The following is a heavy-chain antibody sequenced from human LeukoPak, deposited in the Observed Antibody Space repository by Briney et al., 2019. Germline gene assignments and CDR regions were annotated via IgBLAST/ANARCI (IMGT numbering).Heavy chain of an antibody. CDR2: ISSDGSIT. CDR1: GFTFSSYW. V-gene: IGHV3-74*01. Sequence: GGSLRLSRAASGFTFSSYWMHWVRQAPGRGLVWVSRISSDGSITSYADSVKGRFTISRDNAKNTLYLQMNSLRAEDTAVYYCARGSYFFDYWGQGTLVTVSS. CDR3: ARGSYFFDY. J-gene: IGHJ4*02. D-gene: IGHD1-26*01.